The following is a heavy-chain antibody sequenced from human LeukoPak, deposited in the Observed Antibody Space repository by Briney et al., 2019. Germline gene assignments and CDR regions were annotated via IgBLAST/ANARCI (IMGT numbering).Heavy chain of an antibody. J-gene: IGHJ4*02. V-gene: IGHV1-2*02. CDR1: DYTFIAHY. Sequence: ASVKVSCKTSDYTFIAHYLHWVRQAPGQGLEWMGWINPHSGGAQYAPTFHGRVTLTRERSTTTGYMELTNLRSDDTAVYYWAAMEYKSDGNYYIDYWGQGTQVTVSS. CDR2: INPHSGGA. CDR3: AAMEYKSDGNYYIDY. D-gene: IGHD6-6*01.